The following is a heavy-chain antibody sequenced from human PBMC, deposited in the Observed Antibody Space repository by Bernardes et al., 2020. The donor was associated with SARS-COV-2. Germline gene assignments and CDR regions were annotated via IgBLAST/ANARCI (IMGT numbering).Heavy chain of an antibody. J-gene: IGHJ6*02. V-gene: IGHV3-9*01. CDR1: GFTFDDYA. Sequence: GGSLRLSCAASGFTFDDYAMHWVRQAPGKGLEWVSGISWNSGSIGYADSVKGRFTISRDNAKNSLYLQMNSLRAEDTALYYCASWKGPLNYYGMDVWGQGTTVTVSS. D-gene: IGHD1-1*01. CDR3: ASWKGPLNYYGMDV. CDR2: ISWNSGSI.